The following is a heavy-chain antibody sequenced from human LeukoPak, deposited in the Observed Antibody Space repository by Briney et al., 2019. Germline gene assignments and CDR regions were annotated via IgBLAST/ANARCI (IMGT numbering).Heavy chain of an antibody. CDR3: ARDLGYYDSSGDYRGAEYFQH. J-gene: IGHJ1*01. Sequence: GGTLRLSCAASGFTFSSYGMSWVRQAPGKGLEWVANIKQDGSEKYYVDSVKGRFTISRDNAKNSLSLHMSSLRAADTAVYYCARDLGYYDSSGDYRGAEYFQHWGQGTLVTVSS. D-gene: IGHD3-22*01. CDR1: GFTFSSYG. CDR2: IKQDGSEK. V-gene: IGHV3-7*03.